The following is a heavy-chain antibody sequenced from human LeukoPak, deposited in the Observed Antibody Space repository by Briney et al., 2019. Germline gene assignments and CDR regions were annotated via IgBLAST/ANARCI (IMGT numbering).Heavy chain of an antibody. J-gene: IGHJ4*02. Sequence: KPGGSLRLSCAASGFTFSSYSMNWVRQAPGKGLEWVSSISSSSSYIYYADSVKGRFTISRDNAKNSLYLQMNSLRAEDTAVYYCARDGVAYYYDSSGYHDYWGQGTLVTVSS. D-gene: IGHD3-22*01. V-gene: IGHV3-21*01. CDR1: GFTFSSYS. CDR2: ISSSSSYI. CDR3: ARDGVAYYYDSSGYHDY.